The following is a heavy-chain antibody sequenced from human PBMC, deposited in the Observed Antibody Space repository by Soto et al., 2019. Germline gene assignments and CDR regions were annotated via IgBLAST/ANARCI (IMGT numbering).Heavy chain of an antibody. CDR2: IYWDDDK. Sequence: SGPTLVNPTQTLTLTCTFSGFSLSTSGVGVGWIRQPPGKALEWLALIYWDDDKRYSPSLKSRLTITKDTSKNQVVLTMTNMDPVDTAIYYCARGAIVLVLADKHYFEYWGQGTMVTAPQ. CDR1: GFSLSTSGVG. CDR3: ARGAIVLVLADKHYFEY. J-gene: IGHJ4*03. D-gene: IGHD2-21*01. V-gene: IGHV2-5*02.